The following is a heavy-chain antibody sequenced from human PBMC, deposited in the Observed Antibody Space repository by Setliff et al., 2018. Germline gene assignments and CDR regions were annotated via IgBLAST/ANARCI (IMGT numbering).Heavy chain of an antibody. CDR3: ARSPPNRGSGSGWYGDF. J-gene: IGHJ4*02. CDR2: ISPYNGDT. CDR1: GYIFNDFY. Sequence: ASVKVSCKASGYIFNDFYIHWVRQAPGQGLEWMGWISPYNGDTRFQQKFQGRVTVTTDTPTATGYLERRSLTSDDTAVYYCARSPPNRGSGSGWYGDFWGQGTLVTVSS. D-gene: IGHD6-19*01. V-gene: IGHV1-18*04.